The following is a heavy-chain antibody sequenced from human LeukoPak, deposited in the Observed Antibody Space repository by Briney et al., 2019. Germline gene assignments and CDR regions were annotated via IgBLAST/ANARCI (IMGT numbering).Heavy chain of an antibody. D-gene: IGHD2-21*02. V-gene: IGHV1-69*13. CDR3: ARDSVTAIIPNYYYYGMDV. CDR1: GGTFSSYA. CDR2: IIPIFGTA. Sequence: ASVTVSFTASGGTFSSYAISWVRQAPGQGLEWMGGIIPIFGTANYAQKFQGRVTITADESTSTAYMELSSLRSEDTAVYYCARDSVTAIIPNYYYYGMDVWGQGTTVTVSS. J-gene: IGHJ6*02.